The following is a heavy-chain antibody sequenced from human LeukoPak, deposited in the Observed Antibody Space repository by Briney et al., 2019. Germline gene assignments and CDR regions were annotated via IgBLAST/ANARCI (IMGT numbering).Heavy chain of an antibody. J-gene: IGHJ5*02. CDR2: IYPGDSDT. D-gene: IGHD2-2*01. Sequence: GESLKISCKGSGYSFTSNWIGWVRQMPGKGLEWMGIIYPGDSDTRYSPSFQGQVTISADKSISTAYLQWSSLKASDTAMYYCARQAGYCSSTSCQNWFDPWGQGTLVTVSS. CDR3: ARQAGYCSSTSCQNWFDP. CDR1: GYSFTSNW. V-gene: IGHV5-51*01.